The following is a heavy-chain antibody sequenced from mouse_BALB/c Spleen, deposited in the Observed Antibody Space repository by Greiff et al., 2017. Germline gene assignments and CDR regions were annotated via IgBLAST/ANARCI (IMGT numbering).Heavy chain of an antibody. J-gene: IGHJ1*01. CDR1: GYAFTNYL. CDR2: INPGSGGT. V-gene: IGHV1-54*01. CDR3: ARDGKGYFDV. Sequence: QVQLQQSGAELVRPGTSVKVSCKASGYAFTNYLIEWVKQRPGQGLEWIGVINPGSGGTNYNEKFKGKATLTADKSSSTAYMQLSSLTSDDSAVYFCARDGKGYFDVWGAGTTVTVSS.